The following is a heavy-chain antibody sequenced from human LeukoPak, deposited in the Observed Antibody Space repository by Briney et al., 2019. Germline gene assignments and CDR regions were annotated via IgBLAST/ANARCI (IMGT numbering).Heavy chain of an antibody. Sequence: AASVKVSCKASGYTFTGYTMHWVRQAPGQGLEWMGIINPSGGSTSYAQKFQGRVTMTRDMSTSTVYMELSSLRSEDTAVYYCARGGLYYGSGNDYMDVWGKGTTVTVSS. CDR1: GYTFTGYT. CDR3: ARGGLYYGSGNDYMDV. V-gene: IGHV1-46*01. J-gene: IGHJ6*03. D-gene: IGHD3-10*01. CDR2: INPSGGST.